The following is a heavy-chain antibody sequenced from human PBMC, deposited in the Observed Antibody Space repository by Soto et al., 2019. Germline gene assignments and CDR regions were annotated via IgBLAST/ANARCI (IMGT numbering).Heavy chain of an antibody. CDR2: INHSGRT. D-gene: IGHD2-21*01. CDR3: ARGKFGFSYYYYYHLDV. CDR1: AGSSSEYA. Sequence: PSEDLSLTCAVHAGSSSEYARTWIRQPPGKGLEWIGEINHSGRTSYKSSLKSRVTISIDTSENQFSLKMTSVTASDTAVYYCARGKFGFSYYYYYHLDVWGKGTTVT. V-gene: IGHV4-34*01. J-gene: IGHJ6*03.